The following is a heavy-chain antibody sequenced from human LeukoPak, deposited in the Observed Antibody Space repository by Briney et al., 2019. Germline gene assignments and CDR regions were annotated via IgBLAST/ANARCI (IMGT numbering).Heavy chain of an antibody. CDR1: GYTFTGYY. V-gene: IGHV1-2*02. CDR2: INPNSGGT. D-gene: IGHD3-10*01. Sequence: ASVRVSCKASGYTFTGYYMHWVRQAPGQGLEWMGWINPNSGGTNYAQKFQGRVTMTRDTSISTAYMELSRLRSDDTAVYYCARGQGSYYYYMDVWGKGTTVTVSS. J-gene: IGHJ6*03. CDR3: ARGQGSYYYYMDV.